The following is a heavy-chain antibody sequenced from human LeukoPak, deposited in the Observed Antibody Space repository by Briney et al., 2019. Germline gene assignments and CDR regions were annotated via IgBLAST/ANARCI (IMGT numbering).Heavy chain of an antibody. CDR3: ARVRRITGDSSGYEGYFDY. CDR1: GYTFTSYA. D-gene: IGHD3-22*01. CDR2: INTNTGNP. V-gene: IGHV7-4-1*02. Sequence: ASVKVSCKASGYTFTSYAMNWVRLAPGQGLEWMGWINTNTGNPTYAQGFTGRFVFSLDTSVSTAYLQISSLKAEDTAVYYCARVRRITGDSSGYEGYFDYWGQGTLVTVSS. J-gene: IGHJ4*02.